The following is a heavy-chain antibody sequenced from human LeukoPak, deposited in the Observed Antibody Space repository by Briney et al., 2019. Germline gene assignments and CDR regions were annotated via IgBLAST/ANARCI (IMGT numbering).Heavy chain of an antibody. V-gene: IGHV1-69*05. CDR3: ARQGIVGATIGDYYYMDV. CDR1: GYTFTSFA. J-gene: IGHJ6*03. D-gene: IGHD1-26*01. Sequence: GASVRVTCKASGYTFTSFAISWVRQAPGQGLEWMGGIIPIFGTANYAQKFQGRVTITTDESTSTAYMELSSLRSEDTAVYYCARQGIVGATIGDYYYMDVWGKGTTVTVSS. CDR2: IIPIFGTA.